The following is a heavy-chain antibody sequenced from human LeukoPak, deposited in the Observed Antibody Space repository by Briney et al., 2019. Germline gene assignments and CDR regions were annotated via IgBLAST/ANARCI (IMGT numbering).Heavy chain of an antibody. V-gene: IGHV3-23*01. J-gene: IGHJ1*01. D-gene: IGHD7-27*01. Sequence: GGSLRLSCAASGLTFTRHAMTWVRQAPGKGLDYVSTITGSGSSTYYANSVKGRFTVSRDNSKNTVYLQMNSLRADDTAIYYCAKDGQTGEWELEHWGQGTLVTVSS. CDR3: AKDGQTGEWELEH. CDR2: ITGSGSST. CDR1: GLTFTRHA.